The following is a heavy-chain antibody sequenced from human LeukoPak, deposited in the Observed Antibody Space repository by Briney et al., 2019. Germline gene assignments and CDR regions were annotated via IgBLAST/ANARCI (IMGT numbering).Heavy chain of an antibody. CDR2: ISYDGNSQ. CDR3: ARGAYASSWLNFDY. Sequence: GGSLRLSCAASGFTFSNYAIHWVRQAPGRGLEWVAAISYDGNSQHYGAPVKGRFTISRDNSKNTVYLQINTLRTDDAAIYYCARGAYASSWLNFDYWGQGTLVTVSS. CDR1: GFTFSNYA. D-gene: IGHD6-13*01. J-gene: IGHJ4*02. V-gene: IGHV3-30*03.